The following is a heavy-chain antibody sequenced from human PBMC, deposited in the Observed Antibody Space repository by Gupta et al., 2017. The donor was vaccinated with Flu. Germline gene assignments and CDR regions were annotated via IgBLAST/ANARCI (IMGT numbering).Heavy chain of an antibody. Sequence: EVQLVRAGAEVKKPGESLKISCKGPGYSLTTYWIGWVRQMPGKGLEWMGIIYPGDSDTRYSPSLQGQVTISADKSISTAYLQWSSLKASDTAMYYCARPIHSSGYQFSFVGAFDIWGQGTMVTVSS. CDR2: IYPGDSDT. D-gene: IGHD3-22*01. V-gene: IGHV5-51*03. CDR1: GYSLTTYW. J-gene: IGHJ3*02. CDR3: ARPIHSSGYQFSFVGAFDI.